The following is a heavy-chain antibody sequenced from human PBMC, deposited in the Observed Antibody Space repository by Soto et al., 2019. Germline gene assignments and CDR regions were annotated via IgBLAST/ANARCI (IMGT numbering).Heavy chain of an antibody. CDR3: ARDPGA. V-gene: IGHV4-38-2*02. J-gene: IGHJ4*02. D-gene: IGHD1-26*01. CDR2: IYHSGST. CDR1: DYSSRDGDY. Sequence: SATMSRTCTFSDYSSRDGDYWGWIRQPPGKGLEWIGSIYHSGSTYYNPSLKSRVTISVDTSKNQFSLKLSSVTAADTALYYCARDPGAWGQGTLVTVSS.